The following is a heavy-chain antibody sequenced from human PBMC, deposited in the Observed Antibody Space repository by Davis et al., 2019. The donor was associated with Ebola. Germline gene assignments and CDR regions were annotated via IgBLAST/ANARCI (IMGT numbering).Heavy chain of an antibody. D-gene: IGHD6-19*01. V-gene: IGHV1-8*01. CDR1: GYTFTSYD. CDR2: MNPNSGNT. Sequence: ASVKVSCKASGYTFTSYDINWVRQATGQGLEWMGWMNPNSGNTGYAQKFQGRVTMTRNTSISTAYMELSSLRSEDTAVYYCASGSGWKNYYGMDVWGQGTTVTVSS. CDR3: ASGSGWKNYYGMDV. J-gene: IGHJ6*02.